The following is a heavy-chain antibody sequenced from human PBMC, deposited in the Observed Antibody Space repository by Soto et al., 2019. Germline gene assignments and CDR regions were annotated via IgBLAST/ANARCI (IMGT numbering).Heavy chain of an antibody. CDR3: ARTGGASRGFSYGYSDAFDI. D-gene: IGHD5-18*01. Sequence: GASVQVSCKASGYTFSNFYIHWLRQAPGQGLEWMGIIDPSGGSRSQSQKFQGSVTMTWDTSTSTAYMELSSLSPDDTATYYCARTGGASRGFSYGYSDAFDIWGQGTMVTVAS. J-gene: IGHJ3*02. CDR2: IDPSGGSR. V-gene: IGHV1-46*01. CDR1: GYTFSNFY.